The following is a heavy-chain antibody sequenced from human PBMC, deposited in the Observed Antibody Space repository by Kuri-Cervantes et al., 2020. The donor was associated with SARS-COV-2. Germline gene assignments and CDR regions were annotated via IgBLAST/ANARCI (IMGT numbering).Heavy chain of an antibody. J-gene: IGHJ4*02. V-gene: IGHV3-15*01. Sequence: GGSLRLSCAASGFTFSSAWMSWVRQAPGKGLEWVGRVRADGTTEFASPVKGRFTISRDASQTTLYLQMDSLQSEDTGVYLCAADVPDFHPLIDYWGQGTLVTVSS. D-gene: IGHD4/OR15-4a*01. CDR2: VRADGTT. CDR3: AADVPDFHPLIDY. CDR1: GFTFSSAW.